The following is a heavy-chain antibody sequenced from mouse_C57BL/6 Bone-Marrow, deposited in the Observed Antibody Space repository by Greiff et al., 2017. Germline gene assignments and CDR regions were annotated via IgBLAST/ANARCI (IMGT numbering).Heavy chain of an antibody. Sequence: VKLVESGAELVRPGTSVKMSCKASGYTFTNYWIDWAKQRPGHGLEWIGCIYPGGGYSNYNEKFKGKATLTADKSSSTAYMQFSSLTSEDSAIDYCAVYDYDGYYYAMDYWGQGTSVTVSA. CDR3: AVYDYDGYYYAMDY. J-gene: IGHJ4*01. V-gene: IGHV1-63*01. D-gene: IGHD2-4*01. CDR2: IYPGGGYS. CDR1: GYTFTNYW.